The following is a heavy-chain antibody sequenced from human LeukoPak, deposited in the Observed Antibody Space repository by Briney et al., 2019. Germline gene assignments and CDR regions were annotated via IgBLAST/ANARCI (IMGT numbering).Heavy chain of an antibody. CDR3: AKDGGLWVSAHWGDS. V-gene: IGHV3-21*04. D-gene: IGHD7-27*01. CDR2: ISSSSSYI. J-gene: IGHJ4*02. Sequence: GGSLRLSCAASGFTFSSYSMNWVRQAPGKGLEWVSSISSSSSYIYYADSVKGRFTISRDNAKNTLYLQMNSLRAEDTAVYYCAKDGGLWVSAHWGDSWGRGTLVTVSS. CDR1: GFTFSSYS.